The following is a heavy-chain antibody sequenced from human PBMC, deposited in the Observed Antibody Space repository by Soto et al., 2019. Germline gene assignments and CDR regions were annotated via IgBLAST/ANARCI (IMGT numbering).Heavy chain of an antibody. CDR1: GGSISSGGYY. J-gene: IGHJ4*02. V-gene: IGHV4-31*03. CDR2: IYSNGYT. CDR3: ARAVSGSFDTHFDY. Sequence: SETLSLTCTVSGGSISSGGYYWSWIRQHPGKGLEWIGYIYSNGYTYYNPSLESRVTISLDTSKNQFSLKLTSVTAADTAVYYCARAVSGSFDTHFDYWGQGTLVTVSS. D-gene: IGHD1-26*01.